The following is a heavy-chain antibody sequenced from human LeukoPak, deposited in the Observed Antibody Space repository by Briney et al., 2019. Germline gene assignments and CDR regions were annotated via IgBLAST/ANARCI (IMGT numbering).Heavy chain of an antibody. CDR3: ASPHWYSSSWYLDY. CDR1: GFTVSSNY. Sequence: GGSLRLSCAASGFTVSSNYMSWVRQAPGKGLEWGSVIYIGGSTYYADSVKGRFTISRDNSKNTLYLQMNSLRAEDTAVYYCASPHWYSSSWYLDYWGQGTLVTVSS. D-gene: IGHD6-13*01. J-gene: IGHJ4*02. CDR2: IYIGGST. V-gene: IGHV3-66*02.